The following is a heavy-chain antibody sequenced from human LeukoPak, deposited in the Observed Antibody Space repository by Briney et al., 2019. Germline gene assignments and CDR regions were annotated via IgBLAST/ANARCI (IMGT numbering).Heavy chain of an antibody. J-gene: IGHJ3*02. Sequence: PGGSLRLSCAASGFTFNTYAMSWVRQAPGEGLEWVAAISGSGGRTYYADSVKGRFTISRDSSTNTLYLQMESLRAGDTAVYYCAKDRWYSSGWYLKEAFDIWGQGTMVTVSS. CDR3: AKDRWYSSGWYLKEAFDI. CDR1: GFTFNTYA. V-gene: IGHV3-23*01. D-gene: IGHD6-19*01. CDR2: ISGSGGRT.